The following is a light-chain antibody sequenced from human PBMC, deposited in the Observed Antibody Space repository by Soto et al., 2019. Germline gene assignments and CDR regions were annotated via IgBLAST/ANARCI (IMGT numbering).Light chain of an antibody. CDR3: QHYNSYSEA. Sequence: DMQLTPSPSTLSGSVGDRVTLTCMASQTISSWLAWYQQKPGKAPKLLIYKASTLKSGVPSRFSGSGSGTEFTLTISSLQPDDFATYYCQHYNSYSEAFGQGTKVDIK. V-gene: IGKV1-5*03. J-gene: IGKJ1*01. CDR2: KAS. CDR1: QTISSW.